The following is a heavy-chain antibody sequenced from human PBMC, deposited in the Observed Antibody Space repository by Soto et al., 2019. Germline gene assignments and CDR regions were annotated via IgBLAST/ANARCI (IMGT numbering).Heavy chain of an antibody. Sequence: SETLSLTCAVYGGSFSGYYWSWIRQPPGKGLEWIGEINYSGSTNYNPSLKSRVTISVDTSKNQFSLKLSSVTAADTAVYYCARVRQLVGYFYYYMDVWGKGTTVTVSS. CDR2: INYSGST. J-gene: IGHJ6*03. CDR3: ARVRQLVGYFYYYMDV. CDR1: GGSFSGYY. V-gene: IGHV4-34*01. D-gene: IGHD6-6*01.